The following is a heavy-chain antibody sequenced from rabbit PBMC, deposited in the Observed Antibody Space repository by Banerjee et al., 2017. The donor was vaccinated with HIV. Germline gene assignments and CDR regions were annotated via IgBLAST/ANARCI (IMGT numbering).Heavy chain of an antibody. CDR2: INTGDGST. CDR1: GIDFSSYYY. D-gene: IGHD6-1*01. CDR3: ARHYFAGSAGYGYGL. J-gene: IGHJ6*01. Sequence: QQQLEESGGGLVKPGGTLTLTCKASGIDFSSYYYMCWVRQAPGKGLEWIGCINTGDGSTYYANWAKGRFTISKTSSTTVTLQMTSLTAADTATYFCARHYFAGSAGYGYGLWSPGTLVTVS. V-gene: IGHV1S45*01.